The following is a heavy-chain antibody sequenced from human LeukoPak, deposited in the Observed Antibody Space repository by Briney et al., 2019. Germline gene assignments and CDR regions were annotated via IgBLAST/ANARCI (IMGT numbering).Heavy chain of an antibody. V-gene: IGHV1-69*06. CDR1: GGTFSSYA. J-gene: IGHJ4*02. D-gene: IGHD4-17*01. CDR3: ARATTVTTYYFDY. CDR2: IIPIFGTA. Sequence: ASVKVSCKASGGTFSSYAISWVRQAPGQGLEWMGGIIPIFGTANYAQKFQGGVTITADKSTSTAYMELSSLRSEDTAVYYCARATTVTTYYFDYWGQGTLVTVSS.